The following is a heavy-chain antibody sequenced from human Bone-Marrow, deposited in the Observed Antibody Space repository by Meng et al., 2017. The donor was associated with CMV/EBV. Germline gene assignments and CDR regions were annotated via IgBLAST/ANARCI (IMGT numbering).Heavy chain of an antibody. CDR3: ARGGLRFLLEHFDY. Sequence: ESLKISCAASGFTFSSYSMNWVRQAPGKGLEWVSSISSSSSYIYYADSVKGRFTISRDNAKNSLYLQMNSLRAEDTAVYYCARGGLRFLLEHFDYWGQGTRVTVSS. CDR2: ISSSSSYI. CDR1: GFTFSSYS. J-gene: IGHJ4*02. D-gene: IGHD2-21*02. V-gene: IGHV3-21*01.